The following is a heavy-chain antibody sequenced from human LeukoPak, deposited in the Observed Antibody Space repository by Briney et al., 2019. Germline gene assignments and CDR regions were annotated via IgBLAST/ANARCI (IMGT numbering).Heavy chain of an antibody. Sequence: GASVKVSCKASGYTFTGYYMHWVRQAPGEGLEWMGWINPNSGGTKYAQKFQGRVTMTRDTSINTAYMEVRRLTSDDTAVYYCARESGTLAVAGDAFDIWGQGTMVTVSS. CDR1: GYTFTGYY. D-gene: IGHD6-19*01. CDR2: INPNSGGT. V-gene: IGHV1-2*02. CDR3: ARESGTLAVAGDAFDI. J-gene: IGHJ3*02.